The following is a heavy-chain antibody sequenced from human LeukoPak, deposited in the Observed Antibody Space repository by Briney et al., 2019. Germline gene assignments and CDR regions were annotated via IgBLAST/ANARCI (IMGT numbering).Heavy chain of an antibody. J-gene: IGHJ6*02. CDR2: ISSSSSYI. V-gene: IGHV3-21*01. D-gene: IGHD4-17*01. Sequence: PGGSLRLSCAASGFTFNSYSMNWVPPAPGKGREGGSSISSSSSYIYYADSVKGRFTISRDNAKNSLYLQMNSLRAEDTAVYYCARDRETTIYGMDVWGQGPTVTVSS. CDR3: ARDRETTIYGMDV. CDR1: GFTFNSYS.